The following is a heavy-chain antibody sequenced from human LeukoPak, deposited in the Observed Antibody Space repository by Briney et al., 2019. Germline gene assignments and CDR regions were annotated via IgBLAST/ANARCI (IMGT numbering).Heavy chain of an antibody. J-gene: IGHJ6*02. CDR2: INAGNGNT. V-gene: IGHV1-3*01. CDR1: GYTFTSYA. CDR3: AGPQWRFYYYGMDV. Sequence: GASVKVSCKASGYTFTSYAMHWVRQAPGQRLEWMGWINAGNGNTKYSQKFQGRVTITRDTSASTAYMELSSLRSEDTAVYYCAGPQWRFYYYGMDVWGQGTTVTVSS. D-gene: IGHD6-19*01.